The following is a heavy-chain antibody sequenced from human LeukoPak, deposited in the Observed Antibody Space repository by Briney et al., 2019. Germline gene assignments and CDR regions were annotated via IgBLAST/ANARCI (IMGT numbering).Heavy chain of an antibody. CDR2: IKQDGSEK. D-gene: IGHD2-21*02. J-gene: IGHJ4*02. V-gene: IGHV3-7*01. Sequence: GGSLRLSCAASGFTFSSYWMSWVRQAPGKGLEWVANIKQDGSEKYYVDSVKGRFTISRDNAKNTLYLQMNRLRAEDTALYYCVRDDDFYSIDFWGQGILVTVSS. CDR1: GFTFSSYW. CDR3: VRDDDFYSIDF.